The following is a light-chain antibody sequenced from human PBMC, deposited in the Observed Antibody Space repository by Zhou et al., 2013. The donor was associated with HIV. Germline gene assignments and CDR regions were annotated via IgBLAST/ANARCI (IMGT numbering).Light chain of an antibody. Sequence: EIVLTQSPATLSLSPGDRATLSCRASQTVSATSLAWYQHKSGQSPRLLISGASIRATDIPDRFSGGGSGTEFALTISRLESEDFAVYYCQQYGSSPPWTFGQGTKVEIK. CDR1: QTVSATS. CDR3: QQYGSSPPWT. J-gene: IGKJ1*01. V-gene: IGKV3-20*01. CDR2: GAS.